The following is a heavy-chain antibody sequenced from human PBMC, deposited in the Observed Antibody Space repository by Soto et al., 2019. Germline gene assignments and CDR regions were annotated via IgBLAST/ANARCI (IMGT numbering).Heavy chain of an antibody. Sequence: QVQLVQSGAEVKKPGSSVKVSCKASGGTFSSYAISWVRQAPGQGLEWMGGIIPIFGTANYAQKFQGRVTITADESTSTAYMELSSLRSEDTAVYYCASPHQSCYYTTYYYGMDVWGQGTTVTVSS. D-gene: IGHD3-3*01. CDR2: IIPIFGTA. CDR1: GGTFSSYA. V-gene: IGHV1-69*01. J-gene: IGHJ6*02. CDR3: ASPHQSCYYTTYYYGMDV.